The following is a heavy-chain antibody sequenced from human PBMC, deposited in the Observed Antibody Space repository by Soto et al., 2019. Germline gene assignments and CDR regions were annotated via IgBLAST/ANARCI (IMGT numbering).Heavy chain of an antibody. CDR3: AKDDFEYSGYPFDY. J-gene: IGHJ4*02. Sequence: GGSLRLSCAASGFTFSDYYMSWVRQAPGKGLEWVSAISGSGGSTYYADSVKGRFTISRDNSKNTLYLQMNSLRAEDTAVYYCAKDDFEYSGYPFDYWGQGTLVTVSS. CDR1: GFTFSDYY. D-gene: IGHD5-12*01. CDR2: ISGSGGST. V-gene: IGHV3-23*01.